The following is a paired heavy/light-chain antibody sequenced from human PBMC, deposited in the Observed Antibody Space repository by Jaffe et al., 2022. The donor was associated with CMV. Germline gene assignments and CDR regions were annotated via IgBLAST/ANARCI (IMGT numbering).Light chain of an antibody. CDR2: QAS. J-gene: IGKJ1*01. CDR3: QQYNSFWT. V-gene: IGKV1-5*03. CDR1: QNVVNW. Sequence: QMTQSPSTLSASVGDRVTITCRASQNVVNWLAWYQQRPGKAPKLLIYQASILETGVPSRFSGGGSGTSFTLTISSLQPEDFATYYCQQYNSFWTFGQGTKVEVK.
Heavy chain of an antibody. CDR3: ARGKVGPSGAFDT. CDR2: IYWDDKK. D-gene: IGHD1-26*01. J-gene: IGHJ3*02. Sequence: QVTLRESGPALVRPRQTLTLTCTFSGFSLSTSGVYVTWVRQPPGEALEWLSLIYWDDKKYYNTSLETRLTIFKDTSRNQVVLTMTNMDPVDTATYYCARGKVGPSGAFDTWGQGTVVTVSS. V-gene: IGHV2-70*20. CDR1: GFSLSTSGVY.